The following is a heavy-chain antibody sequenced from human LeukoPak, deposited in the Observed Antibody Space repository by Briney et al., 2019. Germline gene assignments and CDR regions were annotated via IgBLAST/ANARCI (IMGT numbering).Heavy chain of an antibody. D-gene: IGHD3-10*01. CDR3: ARDNRILWFGENHHYGMDL. CDR1: GGSISGFY. V-gene: IGHV4-4*07. CDR2: LYTSGYT. Sequence: SETLSLTCTVSGGSISGFYWSWIRQSAGKGLEWIGRLYTSGYTNYNPSLESRVTMSVDTSKNQFSLKLRSVTAADTAVYYCARDNRILWFGENHHYGMDLWGQGTTVTVSS. J-gene: IGHJ6*02.